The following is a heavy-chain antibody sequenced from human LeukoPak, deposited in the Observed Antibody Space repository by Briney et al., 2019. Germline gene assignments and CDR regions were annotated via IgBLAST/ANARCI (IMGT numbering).Heavy chain of an antibody. J-gene: IGHJ5*02. CDR2: IIPILGIA. CDR1: GGTFSSYA. Sequence: SVKVSCKASGGTFSSYAISWVRQAPGQGLEWMGRIIPILGIANYAQKFQGRVTITADKSTSTAYMELSSLRSEDTAVYYCAREGLRYSSTRIGGFDPWGQGTLVTVSS. V-gene: IGHV1-69*04. D-gene: IGHD6-13*01. CDR3: AREGLRYSSTRIGGFDP.